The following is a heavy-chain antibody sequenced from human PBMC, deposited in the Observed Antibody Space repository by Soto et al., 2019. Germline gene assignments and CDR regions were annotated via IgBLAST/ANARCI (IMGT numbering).Heavy chain of an antibody. Sequence: GGSLRLSCAASGFTFSSYAMSWVRQAPGKGLEWVSAISGSGGSTYYADSVKGRFTISRDNSKNTLYLQMNSLRAEDTAVYYCAKDLGTMIVVVIEYYYYGMDVWGQGTTVTVSS. D-gene: IGHD3-22*01. CDR1: GFTFSSYA. V-gene: IGHV3-23*01. CDR2: ISGSGGST. J-gene: IGHJ6*02. CDR3: AKDLGTMIVVVIEYYYYGMDV.